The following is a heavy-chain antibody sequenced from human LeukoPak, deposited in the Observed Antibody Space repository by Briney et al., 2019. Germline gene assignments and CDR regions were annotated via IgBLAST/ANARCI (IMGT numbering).Heavy chain of an antibody. CDR2: ISYDGSNK. Sequence: GGSLRLSCAASGFTFSSYGMHWVRQAPGKGLEWVAVISYDGSNKYYADSVKGRFTISRDNSKNTLYLQMNSLRAEDTAVYYCANRGPSSLDPWGQGTLVTVSS. J-gene: IGHJ5*02. CDR1: GFTFSSYG. D-gene: IGHD6-13*01. CDR3: ANRGPSSLDP. V-gene: IGHV3-30*18.